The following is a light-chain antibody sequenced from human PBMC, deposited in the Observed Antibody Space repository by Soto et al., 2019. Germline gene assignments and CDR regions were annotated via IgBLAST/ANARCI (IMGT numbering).Light chain of an antibody. CDR2: KAS. Sequence: DIQMTQSPSTLSASVGDRVTITCRASQSINWLAWYQQKPGKAPNLLIYKASILETGVPSRFSGSGSGTEFTLTISSLQPDDFATYYCQHYYSYPYTSGQRTKLEIK. CDR1: QSINW. CDR3: QHYYSYPYT. V-gene: IGKV1-5*03. J-gene: IGKJ2*01.